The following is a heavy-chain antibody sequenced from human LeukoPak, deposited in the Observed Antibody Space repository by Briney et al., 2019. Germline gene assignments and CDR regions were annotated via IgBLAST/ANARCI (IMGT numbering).Heavy chain of an antibody. CDR2: ISSSSSYI. J-gene: IGHJ4*02. D-gene: IGHD3-9*01. CDR3: ARDLYYDILTGYYQGNFDY. V-gene: IGHV3-21*01. Sequence: SGGSLRLSCAASGFTVSSNYMSWVRQAPGKGLEWVSSISSSSSYIYYADSVKGRFTISRDNAKNSLYLQMNSLRAEDTAVYFCARDLYYDILTGYYQGNFDYWGQGTLVTVSS. CDR1: GFTVSSNY.